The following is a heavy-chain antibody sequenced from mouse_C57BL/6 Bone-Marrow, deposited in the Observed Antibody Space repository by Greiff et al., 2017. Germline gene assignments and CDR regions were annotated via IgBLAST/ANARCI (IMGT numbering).Heavy chain of an antibody. CDR1: GFTFSNYW. CDR3: TGPAFAWFAY. CDR2: IRLKSDNYAT. Sequence: EVKLEESGGGLVQPGGSMKLSCVASGFTFSNYWMNWVRQSPEKGLEWVAQIRLKSDNYATHYAESVKGRFTISRDDSKSSFYLQMNNLRAEDTGIYYCTGPAFAWFAYWGQGTLVTVSA. J-gene: IGHJ3*01. V-gene: IGHV6-3*01.